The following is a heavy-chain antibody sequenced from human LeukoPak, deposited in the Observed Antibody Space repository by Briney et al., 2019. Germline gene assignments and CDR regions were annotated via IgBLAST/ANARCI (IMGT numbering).Heavy chain of an antibody. V-gene: IGHV4-61*02. CDR2: IYTSGST. CDR1: GGSISSGSYY. D-gene: IGHD3-16*01. Sequence: SETLSLTCTVSGGSISSGSYYWRWIRQPAGKGLEWIGRIYTSGSTNYNPSLKSRVTISVDTSKNQFSLKLSSVTAADTAVYYCARGHEGGYYYYYMDVWGKGTTVTVSS. CDR3: ARGHEGGYYYYYMDV. J-gene: IGHJ6*03.